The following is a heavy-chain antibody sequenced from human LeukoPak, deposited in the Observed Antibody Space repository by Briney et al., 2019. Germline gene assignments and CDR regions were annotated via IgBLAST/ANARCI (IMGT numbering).Heavy chain of an antibody. V-gene: IGHV3-21*01. D-gene: IGHD2-2*01. CDR3: AGGYCSSTSCYCGMDV. J-gene: IGHJ6*04. Sequence: GGSLRLSCAASGFTFSSYSMNWGRQAPGKGLEQLSSSSSSSSYIYYADSVKGRFTISRDNAKNSLYLQMNSLRAEDTAVYYCAGGYCSSTSCYCGMDVWGKGTTVTVSS. CDR2: SSSSSSYI. CDR1: GFTFSSYS.